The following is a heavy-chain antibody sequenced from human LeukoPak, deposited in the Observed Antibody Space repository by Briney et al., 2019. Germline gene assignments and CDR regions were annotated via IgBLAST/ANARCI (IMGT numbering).Heavy chain of an antibody. D-gene: IGHD2-2*01. Sequence: SETLSLTCQVYGGSFSGYYWSWIRQPPGKGLEWIGSIYYSGSTYYNPSLKSRVTISVDTSKNQFSLKLSSVTAADTAVYYCARHVNQDIVVVPAAIEDYWGQGTLVTVSS. CDR3: ARHVNQDIVVVPAAIEDY. CDR1: GGSFSGYY. J-gene: IGHJ4*02. CDR2: IYYSGST. V-gene: IGHV4-39*01.